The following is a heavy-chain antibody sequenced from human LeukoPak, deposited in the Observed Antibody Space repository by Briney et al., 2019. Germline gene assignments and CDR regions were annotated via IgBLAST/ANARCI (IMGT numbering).Heavy chain of an antibody. CDR1: GYSISSGYY. CDR2: IYYSGST. D-gene: IGHD3-16*01. J-gene: IGHJ6*03. Sequence: SETLSLTCTVSGYSISSGYYWGWIRQPPGKGLGYIGYIYYSGSTNYNPSLKSRVTISVDTSKNQFSLKLSSVTAADTAVYYCARETSQKGAHYMDVWGKGTTVTISS. V-gene: IGHV4-61*01. CDR3: ARETSQKGAHYMDV.